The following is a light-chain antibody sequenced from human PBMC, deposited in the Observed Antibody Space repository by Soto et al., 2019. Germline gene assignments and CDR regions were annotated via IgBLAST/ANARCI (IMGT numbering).Light chain of an antibody. CDR1: SSNIGSNT. CDR2: SNN. Sequence: QSVLTQPPSASGTPGQRVTISCSGSSSNIGSNTVNCYQQLPGTAPKLLIYSNNQRPSGVPDRFSGSKSGTSASLAISGLQSEDEADYYCAAWDDSLNALFGGGTKVTVL. J-gene: IGLJ2*01. CDR3: AAWDDSLNAL. V-gene: IGLV1-44*01.